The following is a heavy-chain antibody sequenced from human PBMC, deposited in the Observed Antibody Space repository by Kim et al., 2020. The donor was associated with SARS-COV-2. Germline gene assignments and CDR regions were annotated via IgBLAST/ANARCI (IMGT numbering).Heavy chain of an antibody. J-gene: IGHJ6*02. CDR1: GGSISSGGYY. CDR3: ARDDGGSGSYYKPYYYYYGMDV. Sequence: TLSLTCTVSGGSISSGGYYWSWIRQHPGKGLEWIGYIYYSGSTYYNPSLKSRVTISVDTSKNQFSLKLSSVTAADTAVYYCARDDGGSGSYYKPYYYYYGMDVWGQGTTVTVSS. CDR2: IYYSGST. D-gene: IGHD3-10*01. V-gene: IGHV4-31*03.